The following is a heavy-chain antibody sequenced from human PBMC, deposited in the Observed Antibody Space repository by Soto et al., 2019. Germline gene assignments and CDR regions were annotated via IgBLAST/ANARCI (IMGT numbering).Heavy chain of an antibody. CDR2: IWYDGSNK. CDR3: ARDRGVVVTGNSYSGMDV. Sequence: GGSLRLSCAASGFTFSSYGMHWVRQAPGKGLEWVAVIWYDGSNKYYADSVKGRFTISRDNSKNTLYLQMNSLRAEDTAVYYCARDRGVVVTGNSYSGMDVWGQGTTVTVSS. V-gene: IGHV3-33*01. CDR1: GFTFSSYG. J-gene: IGHJ6*02. D-gene: IGHD2-21*02.